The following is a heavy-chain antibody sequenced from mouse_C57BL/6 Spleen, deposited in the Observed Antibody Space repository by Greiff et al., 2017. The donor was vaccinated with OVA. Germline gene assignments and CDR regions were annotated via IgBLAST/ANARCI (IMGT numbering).Heavy chain of an antibody. J-gene: IGHJ3*01. Sequence: QVQLQQSGAELVMPGASVKLSCKASGYTFTSYWMHWVKQRPGQGLEWIGEIDPSDSYTNYNQKFKGKSTLTVDKSSSTAYMQLSSLTSEDSAVYYCARSGVYYDYDEGAWFAYWGQGTLVTVSA. CDR3: ARSGVYYDYDEGAWFAY. V-gene: IGHV1-69*01. CDR2: IDPSDSYT. D-gene: IGHD2-4*01. CDR1: GYTFTSYW.